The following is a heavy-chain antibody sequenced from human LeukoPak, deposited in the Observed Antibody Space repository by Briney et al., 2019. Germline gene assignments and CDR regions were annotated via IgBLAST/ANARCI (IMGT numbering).Heavy chain of an antibody. CDR1: GGSMSSSTYY. D-gene: IGHD4-17*01. CDR3: ARPHGDPLGY. V-gene: IGHV4-39*01. Sequence: SETLSLTCTVSGGSMSSSTYYWGWIRQPPGKGLEWIGSISHRGGTYYNPSLKSRVTISADTSKNQFSLKMISVTAADTAVYYCARPHGDPLGYWGQGTLVTVSS. J-gene: IGHJ4*02. CDR2: ISHRGGT.